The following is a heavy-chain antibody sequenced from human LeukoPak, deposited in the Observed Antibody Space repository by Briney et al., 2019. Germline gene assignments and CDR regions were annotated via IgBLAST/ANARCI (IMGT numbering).Heavy chain of an antibody. V-gene: IGHV4-34*01. Sequence: SETLSLTCAVYGGSFSGYYWSWIRQPPGKGLEWIGEINHSGSTNYNPSLKSRVTISVDTSKNQFSLKLSSVTAADTAVYYCAGGEYSSGWYEWGQGTLVTVSS. CDR2: INHSGST. CDR1: GGSFSGYY. J-gene: IGHJ4*02. D-gene: IGHD6-19*01. CDR3: AGGEYSSGWYE.